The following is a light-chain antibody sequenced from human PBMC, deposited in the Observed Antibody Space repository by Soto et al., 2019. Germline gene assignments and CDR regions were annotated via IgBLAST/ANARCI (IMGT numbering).Light chain of an antibody. J-gene: IGKJ3*01. CDR1: QSLSSNF. Sequence: EIVLTQSPATLSLSPGERATLSCRASQSLSSNFLAWYQQKPGQAPRLLIYGASSRATGIPDRFSGSGSGTDFTLTISRLEPEDFAVYYCQQYGSSPFGPGTKVDI. CDR2: GAS. CDR3: QQYGSSP. V-gene: IGKV3-20*01.